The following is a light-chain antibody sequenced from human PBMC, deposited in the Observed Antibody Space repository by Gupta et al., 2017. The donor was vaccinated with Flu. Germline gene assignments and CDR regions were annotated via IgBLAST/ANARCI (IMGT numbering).Light chain of an antibody. CDR3: QQYDFWPPT. CDR1: QPINSN. J-gene: IGKJ4*01. V-gene: IGKV3-15*01. Sequence: DIVLTQSPATLSVSPGGRATLSCRASQPINSNLAWYQQKPGQAPRLLIHGASTRATGVPARFRGSGSGTEFSLIISSLQSEDFAVYHCQQYDFWPPTFGRGTKVEIK. CDR2: GAS.